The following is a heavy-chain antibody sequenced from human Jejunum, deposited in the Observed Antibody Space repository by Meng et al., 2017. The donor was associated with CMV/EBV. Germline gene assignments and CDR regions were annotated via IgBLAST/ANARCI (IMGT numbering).Heavy chain of an antibody. J-gene: IGHJ4*02. CDR2: INNDGSST. Sequence: EGQLGESAGGLVQPGGSLRLSCAASGFTFSSYWMHWVRQAPGKGLVWVSRINNDGSSTSYADSVKGRFTISRDNAKNTLYLQMNSLRAEDTAVYYCARDGTDMMPLDYWGQGTLVTVSS. CDR1: GFTFSSYW. V-gene: IGHV3-74*01. D-gene: IGHD5-18*01. CDR3: ARDGTDMMPLDY.